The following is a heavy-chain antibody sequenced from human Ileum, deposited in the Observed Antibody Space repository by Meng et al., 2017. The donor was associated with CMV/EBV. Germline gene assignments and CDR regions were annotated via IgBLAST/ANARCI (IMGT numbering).Heavy chain of an antibody. CDR3: ARSYAYAFDS. CDR1: GDSVSRNSGA. D-gene: IGHD2-21*01. CDR2: TYYRSTWYS. V-gene: IGHV6-1*01. J-gene: IGHJ5*01. Sequence: SETLSLTCALSGDSVSRNSGAWNWIRQSPSRGLEWLGKTYYRSTWYSEYAVSVRSRITINANTYKNQFSLQLNSVTPEDAAVYYCARSYAYAFDSWGQGTLVTVSS.